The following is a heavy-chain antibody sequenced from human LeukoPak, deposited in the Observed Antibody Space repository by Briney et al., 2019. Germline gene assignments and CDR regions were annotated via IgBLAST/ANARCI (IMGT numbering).Heavy chain of an antibody. Sequence: SGTLSLTCAVYGGSFSGYYWSWIRQPPGKGLEWIGEINHSGSTNYNPSLKSRVTISVDTSKNQFSLKLSSVTAADTAVYYCARAGRYYYGSGSYPDYWGQGTLVTVSS. V-gene: IGHV4-34*01. CDR2: INHSGST. J-gene: IGHJ4*02. CDR3: ARAGRYYYGSGSYPDY. D-gene: IGHD3-10*01. CDR1: GGSFSGYY.